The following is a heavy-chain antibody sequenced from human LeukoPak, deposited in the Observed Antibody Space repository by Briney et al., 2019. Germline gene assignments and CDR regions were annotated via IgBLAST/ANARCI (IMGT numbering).Heavy chain of an antibody. CDR1: GGSISSYY. V-gene: IGHV4-59*01. J-gene: IGHJ4*02. CDR3: ARRHYDSSGSNISFDY. CDR2: IYYSGST. D-gene: IGHD3-22*01. Sequence: SETLSLTCTVSGGSISSYYWSWIRQPPGKGLEWRGYIYYSGSTNYNPSLKSRVTISVDTSKNQFSLRLSSVTAADTAVYYCARRHYDSSGSNISFDYWGQGTLVTVSS.